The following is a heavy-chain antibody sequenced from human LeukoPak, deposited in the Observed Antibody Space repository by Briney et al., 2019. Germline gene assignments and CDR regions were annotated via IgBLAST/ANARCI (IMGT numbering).Heavy chain of an antibody. CDR2: INPDGGDK. CDR3: ARPTRSSSPEY. D-gene: IGHD6-13*01. CDR1: GFTFSSYW. Sequence: PGGSLRLSCAASGFTFSSYWMSWVRQAPGKGLEWVANINPDGGDKNYVDFVKGRFTISRDNAKNSVYLEINSLRAEDTAVYYCARPTRSSSPEYWGQGTLLTVSS. J-gene: IGHJ4*02. V-gene: IGHV3-7*01.